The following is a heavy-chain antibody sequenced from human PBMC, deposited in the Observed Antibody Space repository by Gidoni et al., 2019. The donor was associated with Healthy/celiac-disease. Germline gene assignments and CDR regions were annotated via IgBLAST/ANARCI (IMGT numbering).Heavy chain of an antibody. Sequence: EVQLVQSGAEVKKPGESLRSSCKGSGYSLTSYWISWVRQMPGKGLEWMGRIDPSDSYTNYSPSFQGHVTISADKSISTAYLQWSRLKASDTAMYYCARSYDGRRYYYGSGSPHNDAFDIWGQGTMVTVSS. CDR1: GYSLTSYW. CDR3: ARSYDGRRYYYGSGSPHNDAFDI. CDR2: IDPSDSYT. V-gene: IGHV5-10-1*01. D-gene: IGHD3-10*01. J-gene: IGHJ3*02.